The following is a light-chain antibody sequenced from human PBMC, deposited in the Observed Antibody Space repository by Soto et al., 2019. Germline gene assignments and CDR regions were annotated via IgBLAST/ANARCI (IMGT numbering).Light chain of an antibody. CDR3: CSYAGST. CDR1: SSDVGSYNH. CDR2: EGS. J-gene: IGLJ1*01. Sequence: QSALAQPASVSGSPGQSITISCTGTSSDVGSYNHVSWYQQHPGKAPKLMIYEGSKRPSGVSNRFSGSKSGNTASLTISGLQAEDEADDYCCSYAGSTLGTGTKVTVL. V-gene: IGLV2-23*01.